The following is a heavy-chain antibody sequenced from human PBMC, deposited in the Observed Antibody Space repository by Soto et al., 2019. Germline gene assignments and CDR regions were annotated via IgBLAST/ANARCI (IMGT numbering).Heavy chain of an antibody. CDR2: ISSGGGST. D-gene: IGHD2-2*01. CDR1: GFTFRGCA. CDR3: ARVASSTSPYCYYGMDV. Sequence: PGGSLRLSCAASGFTFRGCAMMWARQAPGKGLEWVSAISSGGGSTYYADSVKGRFTISRDNSENTLYLQLNSLRADDTAVYYCARVASSTSPYCYYGMDVWGQGTTVTVSS. V-gene: IGHV3-23*01. J-gene: IGHJ6*02.